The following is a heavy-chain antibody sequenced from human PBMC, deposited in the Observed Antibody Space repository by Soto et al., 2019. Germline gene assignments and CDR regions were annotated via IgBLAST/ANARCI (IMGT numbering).Heavy chain of an antibody. Sequence: EVQLVESGGGLVQPGGSLRLPCAASGFTFSTYWMTWVRQPPGKGLEWVASINQDGSERYYVDSVRGRFTISRDNAKNSLYLPMNSLRAEDTAVYYCVCGGNFFVYWGQGTLVNVSP. D-gene: IGHD3-16*01. V-gene: IGHV3-7*01. J-gene: IGHJ4*02. CDR3: VCGGNFFVY. CDR2: INQDGSER. CDR1: GFTFSTYW.